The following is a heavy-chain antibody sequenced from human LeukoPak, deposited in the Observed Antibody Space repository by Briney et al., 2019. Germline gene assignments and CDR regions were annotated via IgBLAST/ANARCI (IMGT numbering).Heavy chain of an antibody. J-gene: IGHJ4*02. CDR3: ARGRRSGSYFISFDY. CDR1: GGSFSGYY. CDR2: INHSGST. V-gene: IGHV4-34*01. Sequence: PPETLSLTCAVYGGSFSGYYWSWIRQPPGKGLEWIGEINHSGSTNYNPSLKSRVTISVDTSKNQFSLKLSSVTAADTAVYYCARGRRSGSYFISFDYWGQGTLVTVSS. D-gene: IGHD1-26*01.